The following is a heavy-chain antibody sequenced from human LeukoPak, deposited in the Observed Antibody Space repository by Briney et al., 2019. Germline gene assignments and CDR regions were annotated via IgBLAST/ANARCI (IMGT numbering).Heavy chain of an antibody. Sequence: ASVKVSCKASGGTFRSYAISWVRQAPGQGLEWMGGIIPIFGTANYAQKFQGRVTITADESTSTVYMGLSSLTSEDTAVYYCARTYCSGGTCYSGPRSSYYYYGMDVWGQGTTVTLSS. J-gene: IGHJ6*02. CDR2: IIPIFGTA. V-gene: IGHV1-69*13. CDR3: ARTYCSGGTCYSGPRSSYYYYGMDV. CDR1: GGTFRSYA. D-gene: IGHD2-15*01.